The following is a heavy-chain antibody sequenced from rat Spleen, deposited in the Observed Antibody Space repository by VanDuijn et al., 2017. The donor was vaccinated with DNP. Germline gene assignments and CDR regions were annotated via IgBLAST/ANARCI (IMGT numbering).Heavy chain of an antibody. J-gene: IGHJ2*01. CDR1: GFSLTSYG. Sequence: QVQLKESGPGLVQPSQTLSLTCTVSGFSLTSYGVSWVRQPPGKGLEWIAAISSGGSTYYNSALKSRLSISRYTSKSQVFLKMNSLQTEDTAIYFCTRDDIGTTRFDYWGQGVMVTVSS. CDR3: TRDDIGTTRFDY. V-gene: IGHV2S12*01. CDR2: ISSGGST. D-gene: IGHD1-5*01.